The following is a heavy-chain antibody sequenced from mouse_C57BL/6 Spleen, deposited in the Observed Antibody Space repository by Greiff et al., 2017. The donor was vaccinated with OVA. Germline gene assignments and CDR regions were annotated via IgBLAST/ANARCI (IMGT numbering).Heavy chain of an antibody. V-gene: IGHV3-6*01. CDR3: ARGLGHYYAMDD. CDR2: ISYDGSN. Sequence: EVQLVESGPGLVKPSQSLSLTCSVTGYSITSDYYWNCLRQFPGNKLECMGYISYDGSNYYNPSLKNRIFITRDTTKNQFFLKLNSVNTEDTATYYCARGLGHYYAMDDWGKGTSVTVSS. CDR1: GYSITSDYY. J-gene: IGHJ4*01. D-gene: IGHD4-1*01.